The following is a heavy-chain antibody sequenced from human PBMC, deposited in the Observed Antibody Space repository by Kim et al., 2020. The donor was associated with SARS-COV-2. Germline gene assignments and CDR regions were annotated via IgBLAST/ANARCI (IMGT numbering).Heavy chain of an antibody. Sequence: GGSLRLSCTTSGFTFTGYAMSWVRQAPGKGLEWVSSIDGSDGTTYYVDSVKGRFTISRDNSKNTLYLQMTSLRADDTAGYYCMKGGWGWIWDHWGQGTRV. D-gene: IGHD2-2*03. J-gene: IGHJ4*02. CDR1: GFTFTGYA. CDR3: MKGGWGWIWDH. CDR2: IDGSDGTT. V-gene: IGHV3-23*01.